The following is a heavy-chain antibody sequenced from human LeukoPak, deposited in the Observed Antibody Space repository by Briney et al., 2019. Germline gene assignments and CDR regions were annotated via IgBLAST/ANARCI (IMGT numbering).Heavy chain of an antibody. CDR2: IRAKTHDGTA. V-gene: IGHV3-49*04. D-gene: IGHD3-10*01. J-gene: IGHJ4*02. CDR3: TRGQLYPYGPEFDF. CDR1: GFNFGDYN. Sequence: GGSLRLSCTASGFNFGDYNMNWVRQAPGKWLEWVGYIRAKTHDGTADYAASVKGRFTISRDDSKSIAYLQMTGLDSEDTAVYYCTRGQLYPYGPEFDFWGQGTLVTVSS.